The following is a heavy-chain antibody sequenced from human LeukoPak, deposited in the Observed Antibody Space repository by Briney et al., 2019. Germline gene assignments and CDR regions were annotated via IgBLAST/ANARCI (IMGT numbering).Heavy chain of an antibody. CDR1: GGFISGSGHY. J-gene: IGHJ4*02. D-gene: IGHD5-18*01. CDR3: STGGDTAKGGDS. Sequence: SETLSLTCSVSGGFISGSGHYWTWHRQHPGGGVEWLGFIHPGGTIYYKPSLSSRLTISADTSNNQMSLKLSSVTAADTAVYYCSTGGDTAKGGDSWGQGTMVTVSS. CDR2: IHPGGTI. V-gene: IGHV4-31*03.